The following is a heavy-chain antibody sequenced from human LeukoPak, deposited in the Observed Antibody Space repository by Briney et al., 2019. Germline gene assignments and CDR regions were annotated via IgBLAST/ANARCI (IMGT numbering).Heavy chain of an antibody. CDR1: GFTFSGYW. CDR3: ARESVQLWLYVFDY. D-gene: IGHD5-18*01. V-gene: IGHV3-7*05. CDR2: IKQDGSEK. Sequence: PGGSLRLSCAASGFTFSGYWMSWVRQPPGKGREWVANIKQDGSEKYYVDSVKGRFTISRDNAKNSLYLQMSSLRVEDTAVYYCARESVQLWLYVFDYWGQGSLVTVSS. J-gene: IGHJ4*02.